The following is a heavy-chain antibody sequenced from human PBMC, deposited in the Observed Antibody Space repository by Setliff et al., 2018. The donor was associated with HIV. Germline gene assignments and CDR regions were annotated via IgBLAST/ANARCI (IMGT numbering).Heavy chain of an antibody. V-gene: IGHV3-11*01. CDR2: ISGTATTI. Sequence: PGGSLRLSCAASGFTFSSHNMSWIRQAPGKGLEWVSSISGTATTIYSADSVKGRFTISRDNSKNTLYLQMDSLRAEDTAVYYCATRQAPRSCYMDVWGKGTTVTVSS. CDR3: ATRQAPRSCYMDV. J-gene: IGHJ6*03. D-gene: IGHD6-6*01. CDR1: GFTFSSHN.